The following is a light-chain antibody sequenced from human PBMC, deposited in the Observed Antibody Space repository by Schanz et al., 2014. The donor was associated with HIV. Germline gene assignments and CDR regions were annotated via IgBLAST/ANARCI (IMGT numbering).Light chain of an antibody. CDR3: CSYTGSGTLV. Sequence: QSALTQPASVSGSPGQSITISCTGTSSDVGRYNLVSWYQQYPGKAPKLMIYEISKWPSGVSNRFSGSKSGNTASLTISGLQAEDEADYYCCSYTGSGTLVFGGGTKVTV. J-gene: IGLJ2*01. CDR1: SSDVGRYNL. V-gene: IGLV2-23*02. CDR2: EIS.